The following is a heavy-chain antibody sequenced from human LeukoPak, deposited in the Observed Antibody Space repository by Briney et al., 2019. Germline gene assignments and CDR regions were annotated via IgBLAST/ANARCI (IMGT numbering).Heavy chain of an antibody. CDR3: LRDRGYCNYDC. CDR2: IKQDGSEK. D-gene: IGHD6-13*01. J-gene: IGHJ4*02. V-gene: IGHV3-7*01. CDR1: AFTFSNYC. Sequence: PGGSLRLSCAASAFTFSNYCMNWFRQAPGKGLEWVASIKQDGSEKYYADSVKGRFTISRDNSKNTLYLQMNTLRAEDTAVYYCLRDRGYCNYDCWGQGALVTVSS.